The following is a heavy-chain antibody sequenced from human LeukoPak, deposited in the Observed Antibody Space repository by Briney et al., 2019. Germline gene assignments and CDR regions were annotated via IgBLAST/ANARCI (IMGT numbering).Heavy chain of an antibody. J-gene: IGHJ6*03. V-gene: IGHV4-34*01. CDR3: VRGGSRSWDYYNSYYMDV. Sequence: SETLSLTCAVYGGSFSDYSWTWIRQSPGKGLEWIGEINHSGSTNYNPSLKSRVALSVDTSKNQFSLKLSSVTAADTAVYYCVRGGSRSWDYYNSYYMDVWGKGTTVAVSS. CDR1: GGSFSDYS. CDR2: INHSGST. D-gene: IGHD6-13*01.